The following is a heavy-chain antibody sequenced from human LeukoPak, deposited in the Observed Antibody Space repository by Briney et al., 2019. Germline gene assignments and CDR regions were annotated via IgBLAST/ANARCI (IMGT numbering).Heavy chain of an antibody. CDR2: INPDGSTT. CDR1: GFTFSRYW. Sequence: GRSLRLSCAASGFTFSRYWIHWVRHAPGKGLEWVSRINPDGSTTTYADSVKGRFTISRDNAENTVYLQVNSLRGEETAVYYCARVLSGSWGLLVPWGQRTLVSVSS. V-gene: IGHV3-74*01. J-gene: IGHJ5*02. CDR3: ARVLSGSWGLLVP. D-gene: IGHD3-22*01.